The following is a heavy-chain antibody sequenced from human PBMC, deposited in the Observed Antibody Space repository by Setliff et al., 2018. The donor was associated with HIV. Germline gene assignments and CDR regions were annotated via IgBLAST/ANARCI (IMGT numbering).Heavy chain of an antibody. V-gene: IGHV3-7*03. D-gene: IGHD6-6*01. CDR1: GFTFSSYW. J-gene: IGHJ4*02. CDR2: IKQDGSEK. Sequence: GGSLRLSCAASGFTFSSYWMSWVRQAPGKGLEWVANIKQDGSEKYYVDSVRGRSTISRDNANNSLYLQRSSLRAEDTAVYYCARGWGGARRVIGSWGQGALVTVSS. CDR3: ARGWGGARRVIGS.